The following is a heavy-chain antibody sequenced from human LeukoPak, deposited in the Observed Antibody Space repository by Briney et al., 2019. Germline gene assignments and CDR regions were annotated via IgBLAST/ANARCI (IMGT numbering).Heavy chain of an antibody. Sequence: PGGSLRLSCAASGFTFSSYGMHWVRQAPGKGLEWVAVIRYDGSNKYYADSVKGRFTISRDNSKNTLYLQMNSLRAEDTAVYYCARVEMATETDAFDIWGQGTMVTVSS. J-gene: IGHJ3*02. CDR3: ARVEMATETDAFDI. CDR2: IRYDGSNK. V-gene: IGHV3-33*01. CDR1: GFTFSSYG. D-gene: IGHD5-24*01.